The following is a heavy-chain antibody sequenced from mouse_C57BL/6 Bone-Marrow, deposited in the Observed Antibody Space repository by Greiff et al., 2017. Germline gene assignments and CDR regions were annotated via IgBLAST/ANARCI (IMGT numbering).Heavy chain of an antibody. Sequence: QVHVKQSGAELVKPGASVKLSCKASGYTFTEYTIHWVKQRSGQGLEWIGWFYPGSGSIKYNEKFKDKATLTADKSSSPVYMELSRLTSEDSAVYFCARHEAIYYDYDGGYAMDYWGQGTSVTVSS. V-gene: IGHV1-62-2*01. D-gene: IGHD2-4*01. CDR1: GYTFTEYT. J-gene: IGHJ4*01. CDR3: ARHEAIYYDYDGGYAMDY. CDR2: FYPGSGSI.